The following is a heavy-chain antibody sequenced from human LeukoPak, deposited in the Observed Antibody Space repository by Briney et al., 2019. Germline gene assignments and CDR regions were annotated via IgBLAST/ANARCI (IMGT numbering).Heavy chain of an antibody. Sequence: SETLSLTCAVSGYSISSGYYWGWLRQPPGKGLEWIGSIYHSGSTYYNPSLKSRVTISVDTSKNQFSLKLSSMTAADTAVYYCAGSSTSYDYWGQGTLVTVSS. CDR1: GYSISSGYY. CDR2: IYHSGST. D-gene: IGHD2-2*01. CDR3: AGSSTSYDY. J-gene: IGHJ4*02. V-gene: IGHV4-38-2*01.